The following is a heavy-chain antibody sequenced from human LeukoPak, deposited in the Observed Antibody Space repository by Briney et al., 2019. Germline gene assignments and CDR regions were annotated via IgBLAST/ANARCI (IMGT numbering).Heavy chain of an antibody. Sequence: ASVKVSXKASGYTFTGYYMHWVRQAPGQGLEWMGRINPNSGGTNYAQKFQGRVTMTRDTSISTAYMELSRLRSDDTAVYYCARDPFTYYYDSSGYSGYWGQGTLVTVSS. D-gene: IGHD3-22*01. CDR1: GYTFTGYY. J-gene: IGHJ4*02. V-gene: IGHV1-2*06. CDR3: ARDPFTYYYDSSGYSGY. CDR2: INPNSGGT.